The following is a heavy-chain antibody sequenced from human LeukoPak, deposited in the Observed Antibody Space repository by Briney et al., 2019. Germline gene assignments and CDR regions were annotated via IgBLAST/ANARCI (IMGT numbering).Heavy chain of an antibody. CDR2: IKQDGSEK. Sequence: GGSLRLSCAASGFTFSSFAMSWVRQAPGKGLEWVANIKQDGSEKYSVDSVKGRFTISRDNAKNSLYLQMNSLRAEDTAVYYCARDKIVGASLFDSWGQGTLVTVSS. D-gene: IGHD2-15*01. CDR3: ARDKIVGASLFDS. J-gene: IGHJ4*02. V-gene: IGHV3-7*01. CDR1: GFTFSSFA.